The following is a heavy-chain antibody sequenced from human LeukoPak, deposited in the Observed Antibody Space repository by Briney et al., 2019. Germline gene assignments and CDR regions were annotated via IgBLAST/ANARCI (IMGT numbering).Heavy chain of an antibody. CDR1: GGSISSGCYY. V-gene: IGHV4-61*02. CDR3: AREETYHYDSSGFYLYYFDY. Sequence: PSETLSLTCPVSGGSISSGCYYWSWIRQPAGKGLEWIGRIYTTGSTNYNHSLKSRVTISVDTSKNQFSLKLSSVTAADTAVYYCAREETYHYDSSGFYLYYFDYWGQGALVTVSS. J-gene: IGHJ4*02. D-gene: IGHD3-22*01. CDR2: IYTTGST.